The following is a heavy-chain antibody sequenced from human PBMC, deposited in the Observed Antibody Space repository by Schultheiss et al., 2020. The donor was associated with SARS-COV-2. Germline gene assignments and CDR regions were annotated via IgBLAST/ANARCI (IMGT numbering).Heavy chain of an antibody. D-gene: IGHD2-15*01. CDR2: ISSSGSTI. CDR3: ARERYSLINYYFDY. J-gene: IGHJ4*02. Sequence: GGSLRLSCAASGFTFSSYEMNWVRQAPGKGLEWVSYISSSGSTIYYADSVKGRFTISRDNAKNSLYLQMNSLRAEDTAVYYCARERYSLINYYFDYWGQGTLVTVSS. CDR1: GFTFSSYE. V-gene: IGHV3-48*03.